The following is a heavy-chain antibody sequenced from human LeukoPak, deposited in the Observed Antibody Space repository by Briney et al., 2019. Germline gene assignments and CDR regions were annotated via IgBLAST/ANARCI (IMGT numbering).Heavy chain of an antibody. CDR2: ISSSSSYI. Sequence: GGSLRLSCAASGFTFSSYSMNWVRQAPGKGLEWVSSISSSSSYIYYADSVKGRFTISRDNAKNSLYLQMNSLRAEDTAVYYCASSAERLRPFDYWGQGTLVTVSS. D-gene: IGHD3-16*01. J-gene: IGHJ4*02. CDR3: ASSAERLRPFDY. CDR1: GFTFSSYS. V-gene: IGHV3-21*04.